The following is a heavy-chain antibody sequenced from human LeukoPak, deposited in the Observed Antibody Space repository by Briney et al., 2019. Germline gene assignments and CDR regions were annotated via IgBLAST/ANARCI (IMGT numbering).Heavy chain of an antibody. CDR2: VYYSGGT. V-gene: IGHV4-39*01. D-gene: IGHD3-10*01. J-gene: IGHJ4*02. CDR1: GGPISSSSYN. Sequence: SETLSLTCTVSGGPISSSSYNWGWIRRPPGKALEWIGSVYYSGGTYYNPSLKSRVTISVDTSKNQFSLNLNSVTAADTAVYYCARHDNSGTYPLYYWGQGTLVTVSS. CDR3: ARHDNSGTYPLYY.